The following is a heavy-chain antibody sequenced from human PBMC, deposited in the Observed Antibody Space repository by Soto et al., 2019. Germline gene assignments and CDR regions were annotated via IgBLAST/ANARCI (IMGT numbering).Heavy chain of an antibody. V-gene: IGHV3-33*01. CDR2: IWYDGSNK. D-gene: IGHD6-13*01. CDR3: ARSYSSSWYVSYGMDV. J-gene: IGHJ6*02. CDR1: GFTFSSYG. Sequence: QAQLVESGGGVVQPGRSLRLSCAASGFTFSSYGMHWVRQAPGKGLEWVAVIWYDGSNKYYADSVKGRFTISRDNSKNTLYLQMNSLRAEDTAVYYCARSYSSSWYVSYGMDVWGQGTTVTSP.